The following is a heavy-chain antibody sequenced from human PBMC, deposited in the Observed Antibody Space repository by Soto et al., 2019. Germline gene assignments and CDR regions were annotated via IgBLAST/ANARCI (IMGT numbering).Heavy chain of an antibody. V-gene: IGHV4-30-2*01. J-gene: IGHJ4*02. CDR2: IYHSGST. D-gene: IGHD4-17*01. CDR1: GGSISSGGYS. Sequence: KPSETLSLTCAVSGGSISSGGYSWSWIRQPPGKGLEWIGYIYHSGSTYYNPPLKSRVTISVDRSKNQFSLKLSSVTAADTAVYYCARGAPDGDYSDYWGQGTLVTVSS. CDR3: ARGAPDGDYSDY.